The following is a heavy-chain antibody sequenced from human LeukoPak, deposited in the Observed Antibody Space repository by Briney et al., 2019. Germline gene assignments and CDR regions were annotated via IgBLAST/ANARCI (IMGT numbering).Heavy chain of an antibody. V-gene: IGHV3-30*02. CDR2: IRYDESNK. CDR1: GFTFSSYG. Sequence: GGSLRLSCAASGFTFSSYGMHWVRQAPGKGLEWVAFIRYDESNKYYADSVKGRFTIPRDNSKNTLYLQMNSLRAEDTAIYYCAKDPFFDYWGQGTLVTVSS. CDR3: AKDPFFDY. J-gene: IGHJ4*02.